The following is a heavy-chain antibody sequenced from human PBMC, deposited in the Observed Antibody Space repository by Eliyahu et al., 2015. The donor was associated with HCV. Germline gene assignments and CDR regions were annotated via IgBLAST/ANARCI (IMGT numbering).Heavy chain of an antibody. V-gene: IGHV4-61*02. CDR1: GGSISSDSNF. CDR3: ARERRVEIALGFIDS. D-gene: IGHD5-18*01. Sequence: QVQLQESGPGLVKPSQTLSLICTVSGGSISSDSNFWSWIRAARREGTGVVWAFSMCGGPPYYPSLRSRVTMSVDTSKNQFFLKLSSVTAADTAVYYCARERRVEIALGFIDSWGQGTLVTVSS. CDR2: SMCGGP. J-gene: IGHJ4*02.